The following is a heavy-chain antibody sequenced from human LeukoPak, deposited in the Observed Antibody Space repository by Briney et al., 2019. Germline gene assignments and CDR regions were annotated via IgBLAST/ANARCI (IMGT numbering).Heavy chain of an antibody. Sequence: ASVKVSCKASGYTFTGYYMHWVRQAPGQGLEWMGWINPNSGGTNYAQKFQGWVTMTRDTSISTAYMELSRLRSDDTAVYYCARDSSGWYDLAFDIWGQGTMVTVSS. CDR2: INPNSGGT. V-gene: IGHV1-2*04. CDR1: GYTFTGYY. D-gene: IGHD6-19*01. CDR3: ARDSSGWYDLAFDI. J-gene: IGHJ3*02.